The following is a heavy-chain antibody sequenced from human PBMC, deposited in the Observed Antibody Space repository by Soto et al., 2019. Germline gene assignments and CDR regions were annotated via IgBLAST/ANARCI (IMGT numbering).Heavy chain of an antibody. Sequence: SETLSLTCAVSGGSISSGGYSWSWIRQPPGKGLEWIGYIYHSGSTNYNPSLKSRVTISVDTSKNQFSLKLSSVTAADTAVYYCARIWGLDAFEIRGQGTMVTVSS. V-gene: IGHV4-30-2*01. D-gene: IGHD3-16*01. CDR3: ARIWGLDAFEI. CDR2: IYHSGST. J-gene: IGHJ3*02. CDR1: GGSISSGGYS.